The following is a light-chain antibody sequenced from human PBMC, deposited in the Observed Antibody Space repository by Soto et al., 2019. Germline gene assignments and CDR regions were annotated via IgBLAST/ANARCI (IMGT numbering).Light chain of an antibody. Sequence: EIVLTQSPATLSLSPGERATLSCRASQSVDSSYLAWYQQKPGQAPRLLIYGASSRATGIPDRFSGSGSGTDFTLTISRLEPEDFAVYYCQQYGSSLITFGQGTRLEI. J-gene: IGKJ5*01. V-gene: IGKV3-20*01. CDR3: QQYGSSLIT. CDR2: GAS. CDR1: QSVDSSY.